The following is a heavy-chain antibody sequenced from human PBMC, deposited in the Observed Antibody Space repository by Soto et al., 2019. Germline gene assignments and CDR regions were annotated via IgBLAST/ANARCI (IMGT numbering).Heavy chain of an antibody. CDR3: ATSPGRNY. D-gene: IGHD4-17*01. CDR2: IYSAGNT. CDR1: GFTVSNNY. Sequence: LRLSCAASGFTVSNNYMSWVRQAPGKGLEGVSVIYSAGNTFYSDSVKGRFTISRDNSKNTLYLQMSSLRAEDTAVYYCATSPGRNYWGQGTLVTVSS. J-gene: IGHJ4*02. V-gene: IGHV3-53*01.